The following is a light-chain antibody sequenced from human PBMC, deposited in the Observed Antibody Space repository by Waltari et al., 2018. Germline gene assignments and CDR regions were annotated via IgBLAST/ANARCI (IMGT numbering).Light chain of an antibody. Sequence: QSALTPPASVSGSPGQSITISCTGTSSDIGDYQLVSWYQQHPGKAPKLIIYDVSNRPSGVSNRFSGSKSGNRASLTISGLQAEDEADYYCYSTDSSGNYGVFGTGTKVSVL. CDR2: DVS. CDR1: SSDIGDYQL. V-gene: IGLV2-14*03. CDR3: YSTDSSGNYGV. J-gene: IGLJ1*01.